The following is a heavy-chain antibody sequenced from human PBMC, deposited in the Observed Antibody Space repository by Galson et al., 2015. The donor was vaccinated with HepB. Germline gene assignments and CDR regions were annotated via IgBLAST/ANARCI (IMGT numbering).Heavy chain of an antibody. CDR2: ISGSGGST. D-gene: IGHD3-3*01. CDR1: GFTFSSYA. J-gene: IGHJ4*02. Sequence: SLRLSCAASGFTFSSYAMSWVRQAPGKGLEWVSSISGSGGSTYYADSVKGRFTISRDDSKNTLYLQMNSLRAEDTAVYYCANTYDFWSGYYPPFDYWGQGTLVTVSS. V-gene: IGHV3-23*01. CDR3: ANTYDFWSGYYPPFDY.